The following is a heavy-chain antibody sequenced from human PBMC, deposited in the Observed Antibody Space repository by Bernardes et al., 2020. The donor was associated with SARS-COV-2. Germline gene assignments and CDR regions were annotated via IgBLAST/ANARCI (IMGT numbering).Heavy chain of an antibody. CDR2: ISGGGGTT. CDR1: GFTFSSQA. Sequence: GGSLRLSCAASGFTFSSQARNWVRQAPGKGLERVSTISGGGGTTWYADSVKGRFTIARDNSKNTLYLQMSSLRAEDTAVYYCAKGPHSSGHFDYWGQGTLVTVSS. D-gene: IGHD6-19*01. J-gene: IGHJ4*02. V-gene: IGHV3-23*01. CDR3: AKGPHSSGHFDY.